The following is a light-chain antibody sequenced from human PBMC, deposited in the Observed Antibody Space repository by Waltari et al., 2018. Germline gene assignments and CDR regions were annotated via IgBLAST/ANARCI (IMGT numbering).Light chain of an antibody. CDR2: RAS. J-gene: IGKJ2*01. V-gene: IGKV4-1*01. CDR3: QQYFSVPET. Sequence: DIVMTQSPDSLTVSLGERATINCKSSQNLLFRSTNKNYLAWYQQKPGQPPKLLFYRASTRESGVPDRFSGSGSGTDFTLTISSLQAEDVAVYYCQQYFSVPETFGQGTKLEIK. CDR1: QNLLFRSTNKNY.